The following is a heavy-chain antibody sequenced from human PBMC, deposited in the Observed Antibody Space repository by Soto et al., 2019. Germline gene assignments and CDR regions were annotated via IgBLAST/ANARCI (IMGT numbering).Heavy chain of an antibody. D-gene: IGHD6-13*01. CDR1: GGSISNYY. CDR2: MYYSGSS. CDR3: ERKQTAAGKSYFDF. J-gene: IGHJ4*02. Sequence: SETLSLTCTVSGGSISNYYWSWLRQPPGKGLEWIGYMYYSGSSNYNPSLKSRVTISVDTSKNQFSLKVNSVTAADTAVYYCERKQTAAGKSYFDFWGKGTTVTVSS. V-gene: IGHV4-59*01.